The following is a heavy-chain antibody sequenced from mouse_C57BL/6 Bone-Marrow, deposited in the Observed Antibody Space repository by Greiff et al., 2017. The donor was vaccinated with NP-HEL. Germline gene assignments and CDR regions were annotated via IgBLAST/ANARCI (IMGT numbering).Heavy chain of an antibody. V-gene: IGHV5-4*03. CDR3: ARLTTVVARVYYFDY. Sequence: EVKLVESGGGLVKPGGSLKLSCAASGFTFSSYAMSWVRQTPEKRLEWVATISDGGSYTYYPDNVKGRFTISRDNAKNNLYLQMSHLKSEDTAMYYCARLTTVVARVYYFDYWGQGTTLTVSS. J-gene: IGHJ2*01. D-gene: IGHD1-1*01. CDR1: GFTFSSYA. CDR2: ISDGGSYT.